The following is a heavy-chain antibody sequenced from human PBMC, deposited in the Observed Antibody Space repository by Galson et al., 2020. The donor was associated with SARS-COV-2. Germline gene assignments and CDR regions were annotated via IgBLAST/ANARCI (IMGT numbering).Heavy chain of an antibody. CDR3: ARHKGYCSRGSCYHIDT. J-gene: IGHJ5*02. D-gene: IGHD2-15*01. Sequence: ASETLSLTCTVSGGSISSSSDYWGWIRQPPGKGLEWIAMIYYSGTTYYNPSLKSRVTISVDTSMNQFSLKLTYVTAADTAVYYCARHKGYCSRGSCYHIDTWGQGTLVTVSS. CDR2: IYYSGTT. V-gene: IGHV4-39*01. CDR1: GGSISSSSDY.